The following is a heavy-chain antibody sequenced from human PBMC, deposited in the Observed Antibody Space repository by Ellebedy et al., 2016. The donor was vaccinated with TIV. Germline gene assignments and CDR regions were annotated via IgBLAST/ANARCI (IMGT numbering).Heavy chain of an antibody. CDR1: GFSFRSYW. Sequence: PGGSLRLSCAASGFSFRSYWMSWVRQAPGKGLEWVANIYHDGSYQDYVDSVNGRFTISRDNANNLLFLQMNSLRVEDTAVYYCARRGSYGDYAVQVNSWFDRWGQGALVTVSS. V-gene: IGHV3-7*01. CDR3: ARRGSYGDYAVQVNSWFDR. D-gene: IGHD4-17*01. J-gene: IGHJ5*02. CDR2: IYHDGSYQ.